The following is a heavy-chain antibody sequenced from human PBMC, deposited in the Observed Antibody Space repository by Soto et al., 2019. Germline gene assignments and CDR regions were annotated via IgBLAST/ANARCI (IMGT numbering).Heavy chain of an antibody. CDR2: INHSGST. J-gene: IGHJ4*02. Sequence: QVQLQQWGAGLLKPSETLSLTCAVYGGSFSGYYWSWIRQPPGKGLEWIGEINHSGSTNYNPSHKSRVTISVDTSKNQFSLKLSSVTAADTAVYYCARRGTYYDSSGYYLYSFDYWGQGTLVTVSS. D-gene: IGHD3-22*01. CDR3: ARRGTYYDSSGYYLYSFDY. CDR1: GGSFSGYY. V-gene: IGHV4-34*01.